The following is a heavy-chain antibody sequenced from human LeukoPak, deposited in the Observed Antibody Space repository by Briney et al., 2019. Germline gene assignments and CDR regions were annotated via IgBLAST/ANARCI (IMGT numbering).Heavy chain of an antibody. J-gene: IGHJ2*01. CDR1: GFIFTNYA. CDR3: ARDPPARSRYFDL. CDR2: ISSSSSYM. Sequence: PGGSLRLSCAASGFIFTNYAMSWVRQAPGKGLEWVSSISSSSSYMSYADSVQGRFTISRDNAKNSLFLQMISLRAEDTAMYYCARDPPARSRYFDLWGRGTLVTVSS. V-gene: IGHV3-21*01.